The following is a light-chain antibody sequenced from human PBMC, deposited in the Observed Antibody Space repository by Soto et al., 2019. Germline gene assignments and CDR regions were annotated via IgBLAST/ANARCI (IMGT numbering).Light chain of an antibody. V-gene: IGLV2-14*01. J-gene: IGLJ1*01. Sequence: QSVLTQPASVSGSPGQSITISCTGTSSDVGGYNYVSWYQQHPGKAPKRMIYDVSNRPSGVSNRFSGSKSGNTASLTISGLQAEDEADYYCSSYTSSSTLLYVFGTGTKVTVL. CDR3: SSYTSSSTLLYV. CDR2: DVS. CDR1: SSDVGGYNY.